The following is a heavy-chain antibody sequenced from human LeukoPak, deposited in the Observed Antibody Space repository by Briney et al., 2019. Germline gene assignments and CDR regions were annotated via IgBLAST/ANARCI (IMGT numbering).Heavy chain of an antibody. CDR1: GGSISSYY. J-gene: IGHJ4*02. CDR3: ARVVYSSGCFDY. D-gene: IGHD6-19*01. V-gene: IGHV4-59*01. Sequence: SETLSLTCTVSGGSISSYYWSWIRQPPGKGLEWLGYIYYSGSANYNPSLKSRVTISVDTSKNQFSLKLSSVTAADTAVYYCARVVYSSGCFDYWGQGTLVTVSS. CDR2: IYYSGSA.